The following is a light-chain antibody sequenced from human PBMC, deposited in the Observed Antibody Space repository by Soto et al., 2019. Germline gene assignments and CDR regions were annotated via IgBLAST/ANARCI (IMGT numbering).Light chain of an antibody. Sequence: EIQMTQSPSTLSASVGDRVTITCRASESISNWLAWYQQKPGQAPKPLIYKASSLEIGVPSRFSGSGSGTEFTLTISSSQSVDRLTYYCQHLKIPELTFGHGTKVEIQ. J-gene: IGKJ1*01. CDR1: ESISNW. V-gene: IGKV1-5*03. CDR2: KAS. CDR3: QHLKIPELT.